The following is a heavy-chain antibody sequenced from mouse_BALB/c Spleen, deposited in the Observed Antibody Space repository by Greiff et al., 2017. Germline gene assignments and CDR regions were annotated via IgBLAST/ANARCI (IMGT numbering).Heavy chain of an antibody. CDR1: GYSITSGYY. J-gene: IGHJ3*01. D-gene: IGHD2-4*01. CDR3: AREERIYYDYDGAWFAY. CDR2: ISYDGSN. V-gene: IGHV3-6*02. Sequence: ESGPGLVKPSQSLSLTCSVTGYSITSGYYWNWIRQFPGNKLEWMGYISYDGSNNYNPSLKNRISITRDTSKNQFFLKLNSVTTEDTATYYCAREERIYYDYDGAWFAYWGQGTLVTVSA.